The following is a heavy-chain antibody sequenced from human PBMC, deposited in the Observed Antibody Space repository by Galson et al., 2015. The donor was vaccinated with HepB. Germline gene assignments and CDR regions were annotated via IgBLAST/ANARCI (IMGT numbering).Heavy chain of an antibody. D-gene: IGHD3-3*01. Sequence: SVKVSCKASGYTFTGYYMHWVRQAPGQGLEWMGRINPNSGGTNYAQKFQGRVTMTRDTSISTAYMELSRLRSDDTAVYYCARGRTIFGVVISEEDAFDIWGQGTMVTVSS. V-gene: IGHV1-2*06. J-gene: IGHJ3*02. CDR2: INPNSGGT. CDR1: GYTFTGYY. CDR3: ARGRTIFGVVISEEDAFDI.